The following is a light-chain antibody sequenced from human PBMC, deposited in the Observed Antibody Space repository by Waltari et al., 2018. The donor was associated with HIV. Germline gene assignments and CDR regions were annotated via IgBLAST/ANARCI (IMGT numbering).Light chain of an antibody. J-gene: IGKJ2*01. V-gene: IGKV1-39*01. CDR1: QSITSY. CDR2: AAS. CDR3: QQSYSHPHMYT. Sequence: DIQMTQSPSSLSASVGDRVTITCRASQSITSYLNWYQQKPGKAPKLLIYAASSLQTGVPSRFSGSGSGTDFTLTISSLQPEDFATYYCQQSYSHPHMYTFGQGTKLEIK.